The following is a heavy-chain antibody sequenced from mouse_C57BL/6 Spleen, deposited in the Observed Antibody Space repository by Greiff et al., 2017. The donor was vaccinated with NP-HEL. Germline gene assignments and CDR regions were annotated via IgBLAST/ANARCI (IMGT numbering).Heavy chain of an antibody. D-gene: IGHD1-1*01. CDR1: GFTFSDYG. V-gene: IGHV5-17*01. CDR3: ASVYYGSSYDGIFDY. CDR2: ISSGSSTI. J-gene: IGHJ2*01. Sequence: EVKLQESGGGLVKPGGSLKLSCAASGFTFSDYGMHWVRQAPEKGLEWVAYISSGSSTIYYADTVKGRFTISRDNAKNTLFLQMTSLRSEDTAMYYCASVYYGSSYDGIFDYWGQGTTLTVSS.